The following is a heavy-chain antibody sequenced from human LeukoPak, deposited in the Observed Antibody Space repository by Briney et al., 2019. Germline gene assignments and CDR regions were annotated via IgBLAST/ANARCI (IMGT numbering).Heavy chain of an antibody. Sequence: GGSLRLSCAASGFTFSSYWMSWVRQAPGKGLEWVANIKQDGSEKYHVASVKGRFTISRDNAKHSLYLQMNSLSAEDTAVYYCARAPRSSGYGMDVWGQGTTVTVSS. CDR1: GFTFSSYW. V-gene: IGHV3-7*01. D-gene: IGHD3-3*01. CDR2: IKQDGSEK. CDR3: ARAPRSSGYGMDV. J-gene: IGHJ6*02.